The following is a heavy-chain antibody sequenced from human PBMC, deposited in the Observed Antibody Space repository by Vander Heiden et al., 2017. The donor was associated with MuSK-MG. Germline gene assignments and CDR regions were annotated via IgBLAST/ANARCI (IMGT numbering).Heavy chain of an antibody. CDR1: GFTFRSYR. CDR3: ATRPLYGSGSYLFDY. CDR2: ISSSSRYI. Sequence: EVQLVESGGGLVKPGGPLRLSCAASGFTFRSYRLNRVRQAPGKGLEWVSAISSSSRYIYYADSVKGRFTISRDNAKNSLYLQMNSLGAEDTAVYYCATRPLYGSGSYLFDYWGQGTLVTVSS. V-gene: IGHV3-21*01. J-gene: IGHJ4*02. D-gene: IGHD3-10*01.